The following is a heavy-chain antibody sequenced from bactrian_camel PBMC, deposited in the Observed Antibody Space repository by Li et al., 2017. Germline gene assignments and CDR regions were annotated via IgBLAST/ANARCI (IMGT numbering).Heavy chain of an antibody. CDR3: ANGQWGYNY. J-gene: IGHJ4*01. D-gene: IGHD2*01. Sequence: VQLVKSGGDLVQPGGSLRLSCAASGFTFSSSAVSWVRRAPGKGLEWVSAVNIGGRGTDYSESVKGRFTISRDNAKNTLYLQMNSLKPEDTGMYYCANGQWGYNYWGQGTQVTVS. V-gene: IGHV3S31*01. CDR1: GFTFSSSA. CDR2: VNIGGRGT.